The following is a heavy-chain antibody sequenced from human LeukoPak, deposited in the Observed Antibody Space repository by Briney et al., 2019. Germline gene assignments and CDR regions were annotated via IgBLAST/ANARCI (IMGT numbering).Heavy chain of an antibody. CDR2: IYYSGST. CDR1: GGSISSYY. J-gene: IGHJ5*02. D-gene: IGHD2/OR15-2a*01. V-gene: IGHV4-59*08. Sequence: PSETLSLTCTVSGGSISSYYWSWIRQPPGKGLEWIGYIYYSGSTNYNPSLKSRVTISVDTSKNQFSLKLSSVTAADTAVYYCARHPPSGDHFLWWFDPWGQGTLVTVSS. CDR3: ARHPPSGDHFLWWFDP.